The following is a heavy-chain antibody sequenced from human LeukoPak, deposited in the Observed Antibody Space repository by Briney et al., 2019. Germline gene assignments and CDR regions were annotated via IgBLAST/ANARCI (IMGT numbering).Heavy chain of an antibody. D-gene: IGHD3-10*01. Sequence: SETLSLTCAAYGGSFSGYYWSWIRQPPGKGLEWIGYIYYSGSTNYNPSLKSRVTISVDTSKNQFSLKLSSVTAADTAVYYCARARRYYYGSGSYQHYYYYYMDVWGKGTTVTISS. J-gene: IGHJ6*03. V-gene: IGHV4-59*01. CDR3: ARARRYYYGSGSYQHYYYYYMDV. CDR2: IYYSGST. CDR1: GGSFSGYY.